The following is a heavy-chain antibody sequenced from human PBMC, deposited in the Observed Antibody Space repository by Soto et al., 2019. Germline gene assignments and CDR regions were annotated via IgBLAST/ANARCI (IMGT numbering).Heavy chain of an antibody. CDR2: MNPNSGNT. D-gene: IGHD6-13*01. V-gene: IGHV1-8*01. CDR3: ARERSAAGTGWFDP. Sequence: QVQLVQSGAEVKKPGASVKVSCKASGYTFTSYDINWVRQATGQGLEWMGWMNPNSGNTGYAQKFQGRITMTRNTSISTAYMELSSLRSEDTAVYYCARERSAAGTGWFDPWGQGTLVTVSS. J-gene: IGHJ5*02. CDR1: GYTFTSYD.